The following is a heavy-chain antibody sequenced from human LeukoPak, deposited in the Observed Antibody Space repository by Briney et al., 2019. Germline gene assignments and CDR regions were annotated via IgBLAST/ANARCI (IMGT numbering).Heavy chain of an antibody. Sequence: GASLSLLCAASRLTFSSFRMSRIRQAPGMGLAWLANIKQDGSEKYYVDSVKGRFTISRDNSKNTLYLQMNSLRAEDTAVYYCARGPSGYHNTGGQGTLVTVSS. CDR3: ARGPSGYHNT. J-gene: IGHJ4*01. CDR1: RLTFSSFR. CDR2: IKQDGSEK. V-gene: IGHV3-7*01. D-gene: IGHD5-12*01.